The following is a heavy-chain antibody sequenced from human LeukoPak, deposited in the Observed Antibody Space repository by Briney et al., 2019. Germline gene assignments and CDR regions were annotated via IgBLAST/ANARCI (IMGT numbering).Heavy chain of an antibody. Sequence: GGSLRLSCGASGFTFSTYWMHWVRQAPGRGLVWVSRINSDGNTTNYADSVKGRFTISRDSSKNTLFLHMNTLRAEDTAIYYCAKDRTVGASYWYFDLWGRGTLVTVSS. J-gene: IGHJ2*01. V-gene: IGHV3-74*01. CDR1: GFTFSTYW. CDR3: AKDRTVGASYWYFDL. CDR2: INSDGNTT. D-gene: IGHD1-26*01.